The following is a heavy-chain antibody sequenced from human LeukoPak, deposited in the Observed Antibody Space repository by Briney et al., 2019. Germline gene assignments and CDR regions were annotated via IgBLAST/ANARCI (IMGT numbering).Heavy chain of an antibody. CDR1: GFTFSSYW. Sequence: PGGSLRLSCAASGFTFSSYWMSWVRQAPGKGLEWVSAISGSGGSTYYADSVKGRFTISRDNSKNTLYLQMNSLRAEDTAVYYCAKDLSGGGDYVWGSYRLDAFDIWGQGTMVTVSS. J-gene: IGHJ3*02. D-gene: IGHD3-16*02. V-gene: IGHV3-23*01. CDR2: ISGSGGST. CDR3: AKDLSGGGDYVWGSYRLDAFDI.